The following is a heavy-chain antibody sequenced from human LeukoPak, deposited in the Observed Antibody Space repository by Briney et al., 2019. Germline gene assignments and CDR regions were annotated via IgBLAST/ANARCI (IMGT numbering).Heavy chain of an antibody. CDR2: ISSSSSYI. CDR3: AKEAGQDYGALDAFDV. J-gene: IGHJ3*01. D-gene: IGHD4-17*01. CDR1: GFTFSSYN. V-gene: IGHV3-21*01. Sequence: GGSLRLSCAASGFTFSSYNMNWVRQAPGKGLEWVSSISSSSSYIYYAESVKGRFTISRDNARNSLYLQMNSLRVEDTAVYYCAKEAGQDYGALDAFDVWGQGTMVTVSS.